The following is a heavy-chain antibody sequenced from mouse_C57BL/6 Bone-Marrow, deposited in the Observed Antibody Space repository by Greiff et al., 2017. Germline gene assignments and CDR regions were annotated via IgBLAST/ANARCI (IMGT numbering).Heavy chain of an antibody. D-gene: IGHD1-1*01. CDR2: FYPGDGDT. CDR3: ASYYYGRSPY. CDR1: GYAFSSSW. J-gene: IGHJ3*01. V-gene: IGHV1-82*01. Sequence: VQLQQSGPELVKPGASVKISCKASGYAFSSSWMNWVKQRPGKGLEWIGRFYPGDGDTNYNGKFKGKAPLTADNTSSTAYMQLSSLTSEDSAVYFCASYYYGRSPYWGQGTLVTVSA.